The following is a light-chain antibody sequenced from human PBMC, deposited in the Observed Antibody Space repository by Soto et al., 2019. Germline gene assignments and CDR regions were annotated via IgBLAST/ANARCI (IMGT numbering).Light chain of an antibody. CDR2: DAF. CDR3: QQRDKWPIT. Sequence: EILLTQSPSTLSLSPGERATLSCRASQSVGSYLAWYQQRPGQAPRLLISDAFNRATGVPARFRVSGSGTDFTIPTSSLEQEDFSVYYCQQRDKWPITFGQGTRLE. CDR1: QSVGSY. V-gene: IGKV3-11*01. J-gene: IGKJ5*01.